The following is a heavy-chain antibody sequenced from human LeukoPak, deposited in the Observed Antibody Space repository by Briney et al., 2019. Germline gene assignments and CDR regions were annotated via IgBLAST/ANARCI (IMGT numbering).Heavy chain of an antibody. D-gene: IGHD6-19*01. CDR1: GDSISGSSDY. CDR3: ARGGQGRIAVADGGFDY. Sequence: SETLSLTCTVSGDSISGSSDYWGWIRQPPGKGLEWMGSIYYSGSTYYNPSLKSRVTISVDTSKNQFSLKLSSVTAADTAVYYCARGGQGRIAVADGGFDYWGQGTLVTVSS. V-gene: IGHV4-39*07. J-gene: IGHJ4*02. CDR2: IYYSGST.